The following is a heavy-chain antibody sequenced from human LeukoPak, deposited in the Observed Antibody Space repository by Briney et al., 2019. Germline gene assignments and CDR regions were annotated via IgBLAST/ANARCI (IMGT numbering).Heavy chain of an antibody. CDR3: ARVEWFGELLSPFDY. CDR1: GYTFTGYY. Sequence: ASVNVSCKASGYTFTGYYMHWVRQAPGQGLEWMGWINPNSGGTNYAQKFQGRVTMTRDTSISTAYMELSRLRSDDTAVYYCARVEWFGELLSPFDYWGQGTLVTVSS. J-gene: IGHJ4*02. V-gene: IGHV1-2*02. D-gene: IGHD3-10*01. CDR2: INPNSGGT.